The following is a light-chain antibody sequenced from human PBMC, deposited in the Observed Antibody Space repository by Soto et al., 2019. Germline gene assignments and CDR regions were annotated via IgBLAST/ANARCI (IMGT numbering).Light chain of an antibody. CDR2: GAS. V-gene: IGKV3-15*01. Sequence: EVAMTQSPATLSVSPGERATLSCRASQSVSSNLAWYQQKPGQAPRLLIYGASTRATGIPARFSGSGSGTEFTLTISSLQSEDFAVYYCQQCNNWPLTFGRGTKVEIK. J-gene: IGKJ4*01. CDR3: QQCNNWPLT. CDR1: QSVSSN.